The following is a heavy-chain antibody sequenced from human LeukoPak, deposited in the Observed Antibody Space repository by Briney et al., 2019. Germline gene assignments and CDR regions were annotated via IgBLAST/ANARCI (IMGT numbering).Heavy chain of an antibody. CDR3: ARNRITMVRGVMSFWFDP. CDR2: INPNSGGT. J-gene: IGHJ5*02. Sequence: ASVKVSCKASGYTFTGYYMHWVRQAPGQGLEWMGWINPNSGGTNYAQKFQGRVTMTRDTSISTAYMELSRLRSDDTAVYYCARNRITMVRGVMSFWFDPWGQGTLVTVSS. CDR1: GYTFTGYY. V-gene: IGHV1-2*02. D-gene: IGHD3-10*01.